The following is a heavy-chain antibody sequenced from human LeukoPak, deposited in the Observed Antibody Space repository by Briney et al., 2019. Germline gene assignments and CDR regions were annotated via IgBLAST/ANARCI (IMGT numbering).Heavy chain of an antibody. CDR1: GFTFSSYG. CDR2: ISYDESDK. Sequence: GGSLRLSCAASGFTFSSYGMHWVRQAPGKGLEWVAIISYDESDKYYADSEKGRFTISRDNSKNTLYLQMNSLRAEDTAVYYCARDQRVGYFDYWGQGTLVTVSS. D-gene: IGHD3-10*01. CDR3: ARDQRVGYFDY. V-gene: IGHV3-30*03. J-gene: IGHJ4*02.